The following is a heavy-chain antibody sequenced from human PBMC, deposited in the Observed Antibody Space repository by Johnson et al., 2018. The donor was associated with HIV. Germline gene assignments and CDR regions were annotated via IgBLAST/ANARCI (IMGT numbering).Heavy chain of an antibody. CDR2: ISYDGRNK. V-gene: IGHV3-30-3*01. CDR1: GFTFSNYA. CDR3: AGVTGADDAFDI. Sequence: QVQLVESGGGFVQPGGSLRLSCVASGFTFSNYAMHWVRQAPGKGLEWVTVISYDGRNKYYTDSVKGRFTISRDNSKNTLYLQMNSLRADDTAVYYCAGVTGADDAFDIWGQGTMVTVSS. J-gene: IGHJ3*02. D-gene: IGHD2-21*02.